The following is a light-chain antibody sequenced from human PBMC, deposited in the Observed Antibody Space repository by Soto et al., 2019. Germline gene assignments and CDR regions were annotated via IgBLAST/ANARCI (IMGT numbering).Light chain of an antibody. J-gene: IGKJ1*01. V-gene: IGKV1-39*01. Sequence: QMTQSPSSLSASVGARITITCRASQSIRTSLNWYQQKPGKAPRLLIYGASTLQSGVPSRFSGSGSATGFTLTVSTLQPEYSAIYYCQQIYPPPRTFGQGTKVEV. CDR1: QSIRTS. CDR3: QQIYPPPRT. CDR2: GAS.